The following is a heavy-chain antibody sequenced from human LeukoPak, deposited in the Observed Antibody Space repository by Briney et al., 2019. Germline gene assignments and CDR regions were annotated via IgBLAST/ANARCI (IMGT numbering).Heavy chain of an antibody. J-gene: IGHJ4*02. CDR2: IKQDGSAK. CDR1: GFIFSSYW. CDR3: ARDGGGYSYGGFDY. D-gene: IGHD5-18*01. V-gene: IGHV3-7*01. Sequence: GGSLRLSCAASGFIFSSYWLSWVRQAPGKGLEWVANIKQDGSAKYYVDSVKGRFTISRDNAKNSLYLQMNSLRAEDTAVYYCARDGGGYSYGGFDYWGQGTLVTVSS.